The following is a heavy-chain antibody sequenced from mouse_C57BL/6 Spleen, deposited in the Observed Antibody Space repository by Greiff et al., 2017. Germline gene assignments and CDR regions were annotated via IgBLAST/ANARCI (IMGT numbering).Heavy chain of an antibody. CDR2: IDPNSGGT. V-gene: IGHV1-72*01. CDR3: ARGSGSRDYAMDY. J-gene: IGHJ4*01. Sequence: VQLQQPGAELVKPGASVKLSCKASGYTFTSYWMHWVKQRPGRGLEWIGRIDPNSGGTKYNEKFKSKATLTVDKPASTAYMQLSILTSEDSAVYYCARGSGSRDYAMDYWGQGTSVTVSS. CDR1: GYTFTSYW.